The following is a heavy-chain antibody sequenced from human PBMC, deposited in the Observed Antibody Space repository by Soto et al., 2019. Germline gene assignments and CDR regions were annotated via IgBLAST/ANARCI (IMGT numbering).Heavy chain of an antibody. CDR3: ASSDLTYTRREY. V-gene: IGHV4-31*11. Sequence: QVQLQESGPGLVKPPPTLSLTCAVSGGSISSGGYYWSWIRQLPGKGLEWIGYIYYSGSTYYNPSRKSRVTISVVTSKNQCSLKLSSVTAAETAEYYGASSDLTYTRREYWGQGTLVTVSS. CDR1: GGSISSGGYY. J-gene: IGHJ4*02. CDR2: IYYSGST. D-gene: IGHD1-26*01.